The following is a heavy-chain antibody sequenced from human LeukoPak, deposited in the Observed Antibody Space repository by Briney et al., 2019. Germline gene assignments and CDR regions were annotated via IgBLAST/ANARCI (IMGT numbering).Heavy chain of an antibody. CDR2: IYYSGSP. J-gene: IGHJ4*02. V-gene: IGHV4-39*01. Sequence: SETLSLTCTVSGGSVSSSIYYWGWIRQPPGKGLEWIGSIYYSGSPSYNPSLKSRVTISVDTSKNQFSLKLTSVTAADTAVYYCASRNDILTGYVFDFGGQGTLVTVSS. CDR3: ASRNDILTGYVFDF. D-gene: IGHD3-9*01. CDR1: GGSVSSSIYY.